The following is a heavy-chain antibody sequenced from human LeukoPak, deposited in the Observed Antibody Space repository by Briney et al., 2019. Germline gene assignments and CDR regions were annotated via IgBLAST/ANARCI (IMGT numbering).Heavy chain of an antibody. CDR3: ARVNVLTGYYAD. CDR2: IRSTGSLI. D-gene: IGHD3-9*01. V-gene: IGHV3-48*04. J-gene: IGHJ4*02. Sequence: PGGSLRLSCAASGFTFSSYSMNWVRQAPGKGLEWVSYIRSTGSLIFYADSVKGRFTISRDNAKNSLYLQMNSLRAEDTAVYYCARVNVLTGYYADWGQGTLVTVSS. CDR1: GFTFSSYS.